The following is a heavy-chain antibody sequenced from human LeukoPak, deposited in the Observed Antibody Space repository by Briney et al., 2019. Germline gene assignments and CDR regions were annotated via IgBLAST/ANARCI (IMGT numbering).Heavy chain of an antibody. V-gene: IGHV1-3*01. CDR1: GYTFSSYA. Sequence: ASVKVSCKASGYTFSSYAMHWVRQASGQRLEWMGWINAGNGNTKYSQKFQGRVTITRDTSASTAYMELSSLRSEDTAVYYCASMGVPAAPSYWGQGTLVTVSS. CDR2: INAGNGNT. CDR3: ASMGVPAAPSY. J-gene: IGHJ4*02. D-gene: IGHD2-2*01.